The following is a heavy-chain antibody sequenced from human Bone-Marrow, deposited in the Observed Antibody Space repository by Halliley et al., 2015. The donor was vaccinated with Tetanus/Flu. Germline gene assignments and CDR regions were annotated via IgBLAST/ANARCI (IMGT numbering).Heavy chain of an antibody. CDR2: IYPGDSDT. V-gene: IGHV5-51*03. CDR1: GYDFLDYW. D-gene: IGHD6-19*01. Sequence: QLVQSGAELKKPGESLKISCRSSGYDFLDYWIVWVRQMPGKGLEWMGIIYPGDSDTTYSPSFQGQVTISVDKSISTAYLQWRSLKASGPAKYFWAGESRAGRAKYGMDVWGQGTTVTVSS. CDR3: AGESRAGRAKYGMDV. J-gene: IGHJ6*02.